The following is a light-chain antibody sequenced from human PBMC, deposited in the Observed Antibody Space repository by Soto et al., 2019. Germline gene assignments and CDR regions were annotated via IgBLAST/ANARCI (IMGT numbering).Light chain of an antibody. Sequence: EIVMTQSPATLSVSPGERATLSCRASQSVNINLAWYQQKPGQAPRLLIYGASSRATGIPERISGSGSGTDFTLTINRLEPEDFAVYYCQQYGDSPLTFGGGTKLEMK. J-gene: IGKJ4*01. CDR2: GAS. CDR3: QQYGDSPLT. V-gene: IGKV3-20*01. CDR1: QSVNIN.